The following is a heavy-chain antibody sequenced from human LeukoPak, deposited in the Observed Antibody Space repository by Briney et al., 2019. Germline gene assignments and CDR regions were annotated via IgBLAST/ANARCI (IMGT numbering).Heavy chain of an antibody. D-gene: IGHD3-22*01. V-gene: IGHV4-38-2*02. J-gene: IGHJ4*02. CDR3: ARDLLTYYYDSSGYYYDY. CDR1: GGSISSGYY. Sequence: SETLSLTCTVSGGSISSGYYWGWIRQPPGKGLEWIGSIYHSGSTYYNPSLKSRVTISVDTSKNQFSLKLSSVTAADTAVYYCARDLLTYYYDSSGYYYDYWGQGTLVTVSS. CDR2: IYHSGST.